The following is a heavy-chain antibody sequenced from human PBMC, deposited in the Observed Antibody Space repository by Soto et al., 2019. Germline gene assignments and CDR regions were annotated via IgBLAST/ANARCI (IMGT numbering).Heavy chain of an antibody. D-gene: IGHD3-22*01. J-gene: IGHJ4*02. CDR3: ARGNDSSGYYYVLNFDY. CDR2: IYYSGST. Sequence: SETLSLTCTVSGGSISSGGYYWSWIRQHPGKGLEWIGYIYYSGSTYYNPSLKSRVTISVDTSKNQFSLKLSSVTAADTAVYYCARGNDSSGYYYVLNFDYWGQGTLVTVSS. CDR1: GGSISSGGYY. V-gene: IGHV4-31*03.